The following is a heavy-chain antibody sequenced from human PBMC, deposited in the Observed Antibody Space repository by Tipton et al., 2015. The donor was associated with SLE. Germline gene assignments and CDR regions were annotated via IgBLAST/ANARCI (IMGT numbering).Heavy chain of an antibody. D-gene: IGHD5-18*01. J-gene: IGHJ3*02. CDR1: GFSISSAYY. CDR3: ARARGRYSYGYDAFDI. CDR2: IYYSGST. Sequence: TLSLTCAVSGFSISSAYYWGWIRQPPGKGLEWIGYIYYSGSTYYNPSLKSRVTISVDTSKNQFSLKLSSVTAADTAVYYCARARGRYSYGYDAFDIWGQGTMVTVSS. V-gene: IGHV4-38-2*01.